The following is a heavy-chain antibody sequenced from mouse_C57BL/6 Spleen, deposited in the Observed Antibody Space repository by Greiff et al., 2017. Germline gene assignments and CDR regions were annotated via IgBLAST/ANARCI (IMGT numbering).Heavy chain of an antibody. CDR2: IYPGSGST. Sequence: VQLQQSGAELVKPGASVKMSCKASGYNFNSYWITWVKQRPGQGLEWIGDIYPGSGSTKYTAKFKGKATLTVDTSSSTAYMQLSSLTSEDSAVYYCARGPVDALDYWGQGTSVTVSS. CDR3: ARGPVDALDY. J-gene: IGHJ4*01. V-gene: IGHV1-55*01. CDR1: GYNFNSYW.